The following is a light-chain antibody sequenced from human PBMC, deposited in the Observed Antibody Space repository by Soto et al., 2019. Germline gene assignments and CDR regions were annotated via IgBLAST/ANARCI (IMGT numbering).Light chain of an antibody. CDR3: QQVNNYPLT. Sequence: DIQMTQSPSSLSASVGDRVTITCRASRYIRSDLSWYQQRPGTAPKRLIYDASNLQSGVPSRFSGSGSGTEFTLTISSLQPEDFATYYCQQVNNYPLTFGGGTKVDIK. CDR1: RYIRSD. J-gene: IGKJ4*01. CDR2: DAS. V-gene: IGKV1-17*01.